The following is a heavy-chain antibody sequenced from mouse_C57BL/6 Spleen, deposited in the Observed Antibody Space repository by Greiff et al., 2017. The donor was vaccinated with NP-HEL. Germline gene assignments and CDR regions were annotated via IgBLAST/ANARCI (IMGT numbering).Heavy chain of an antibody. V-gene: IGHV1-82*01. J-gene: IGHJ1*03. Sequence: VKLVESGPELVKPGASVKISCKASGYAFSSSWMNWVKQRPGKGLEWIGRLYPGDGDTNYNGKFKGKATLTADKSSSTAYMQLSSLTSEDSAVYFCAREDYYGSYWYFDVWGTGTTVTVSS. D-gene: IGHD1-1*01. CDR1: GYAFSSSW. CDR3: AREDYYGSYWYFDV. CDR2: LYPGDGDT.